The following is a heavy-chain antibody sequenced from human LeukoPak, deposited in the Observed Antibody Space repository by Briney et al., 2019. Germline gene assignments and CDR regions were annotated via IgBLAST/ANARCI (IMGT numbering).Heavy chain of an antibody. CDR3: GRARGGYSAIDY. Sequence: PGGSLRLSCATSGFTVSSNYMNWVRPALGKGLVWVSRIDANGVTTSYADSVKGRFTISRDNANATLYLQMNSLRADDTGLYFCGRARGGYSAIDYWGQGSLVTVSS. J-gene: IGHJ4*02. CDR1: GFTVSSNY. V-gene: IGHV3-74*01. D-gene: IGHD4-11*01. CDR2: IDANGVTT.